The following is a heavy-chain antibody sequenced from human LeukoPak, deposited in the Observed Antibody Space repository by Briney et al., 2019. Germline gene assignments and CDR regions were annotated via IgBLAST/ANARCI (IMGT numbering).Heavy chain of an antibody. D-gene: IGHD4-17*01. CDR3: ARSSTVTTLDY. CDR1: GGSISSGGYY. CDR2: IYYSGST. V-gene: IGHV4-31*03. J-gene: IGHJ4*02. Sequence: SETLSLTCTVSGGSISSGGYYWSRIRQHPGKGLEWIGYIYYSGSTYYNPSLKSRVTISVDTSKNQFSLKLSSVTAADTAVYYCARSSTVTTLDYWGQGTLVTVSS.